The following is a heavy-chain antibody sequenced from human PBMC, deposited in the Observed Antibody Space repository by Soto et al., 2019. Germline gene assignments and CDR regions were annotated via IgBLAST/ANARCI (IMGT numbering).Heavy chain of an antibody. CDR3: AKDHDGSSHYFDF. CDR2: INPNSGGT. Sequence: QVQLVQSGAEVKKPGASVKVSCKASGYTFTGYYMHWVRQAPGQGLEWMGWINPNSGGTNYAQKFQGRVTVTRDTSTSTVYMELSSLRSEDTAVYYCAKDHDGSSHYFDFWGQGTLVTVSS. CDR1: GYTFTGYY. V-gene: IGHV1-2*02. J-gene: IGHJ4*02. D-gene: IGHD1-26*01.